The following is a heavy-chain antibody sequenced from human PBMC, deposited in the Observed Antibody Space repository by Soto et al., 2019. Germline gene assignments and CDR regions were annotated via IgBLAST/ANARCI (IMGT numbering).Heavy chain of an antibody. D-gene: IGHD5-12*01. Sequence: QVQLVQSGAEVKKPGSSVKVSCKASGGTFNNYAISWVRQAPGQGLEWMGGIIPLIGTADYAHKFQGRLAISADESTGTTFMELSSLRSEDTALYYCARVGVDVVATSAFDYWGQGTLVTVSS. J-gene: IGHJ4*02. CDR3: ARVGVDVVATSAFDY. V-gene: IGHV1-69*01. CDR1: GGTFNNYA. CDR2: IIPLIGTA.